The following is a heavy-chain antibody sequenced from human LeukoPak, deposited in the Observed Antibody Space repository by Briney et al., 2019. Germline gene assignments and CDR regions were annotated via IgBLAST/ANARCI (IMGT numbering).Heavy chain of an antibody. CDR1: GGTFISYA. V-gene: IGHV1-69*13. CDR3: ARDSKRGYSGYDSAFDI. J-gene: IGHJ3*02. CDR2: IIPIFGTA. Sequence: SVKVSCKASGGTFISYAISWVRQAPGQGLEWMGGIIPIFGTANYAQKFQGRVTITADESTSTAYMELSSLRSEDTAVYYCARDSKRGYSGYDSAFDIWGQGTMVTVSS. D-gene: IGHD5-12*01.